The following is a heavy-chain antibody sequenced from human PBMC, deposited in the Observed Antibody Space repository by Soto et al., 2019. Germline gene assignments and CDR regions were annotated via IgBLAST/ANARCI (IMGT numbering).Heavy chain of an antibody. Sequence: QVQLVQSGAEVKKPGSSVKVSCKASGGTFGSYAISWVRQAPGQGLEWMGGIIPIPGTANYAQKFQGRVTIAADESTSTAYMELSSLRSEDTAVYYCARSQGSSTSLAIYYYYYYGMDVWGQGTPVTVSS. CDR1: GGTFGSYA. CDR3: ARSQGSSTSLAIYYYYYYGMDV. CDR2: IIPIPGTA. D-gene: IGHD2-2*01. J-gene: IGHJ6*02. V-gene: IGHV1-69*01.